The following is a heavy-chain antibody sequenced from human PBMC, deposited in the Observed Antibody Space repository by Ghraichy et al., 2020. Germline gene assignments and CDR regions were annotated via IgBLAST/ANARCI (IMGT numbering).Heavy chain of an antibody. Sequence: GGSLRLSCAASGFTFSSYEMNWVRQAPGKGLEWVSYISSSGSTIYYADSVKGRFTISRDNAKNSLYLQMNSLRAEDTAVYYCARDSITMVRGVISPIYYYGMDVWGQGTTVTVSS. D-gene: IGHD3-10*01. CDR2: ISSSGSTI. V-gene: IGHV3-48*03. J-gene: IGHJ6*02. CDR3: ARDSITMVRGVISPIYYYGMDV. CDR1: GFTFSSYE.